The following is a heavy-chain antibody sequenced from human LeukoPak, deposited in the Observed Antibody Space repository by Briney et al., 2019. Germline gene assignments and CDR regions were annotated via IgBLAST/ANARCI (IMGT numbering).Heavy chain of an antibody. CDR3: ARLGDIVVVPAARMMGGDFDY. J-gene: IGHJ4*02. D-gene: IGHD2-2*01. CDR2: IYYSGST. CDR1: GGSISSYY. Sequence: SETLSLTCTVSGGSISSYYWSWIRQPPGKGLEWIGYIYYSGSTNYNPSLKSRVTISVDTSKNQFSQKLSSVTAADTAVYYCARLGDIVVVPAARMMGGDFDYWGQGTLVTVSS. V-gene: IGHV4-59*08.